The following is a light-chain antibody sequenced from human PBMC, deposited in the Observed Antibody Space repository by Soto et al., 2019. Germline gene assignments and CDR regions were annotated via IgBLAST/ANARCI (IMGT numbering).Light chain of an antibody. CDR3: SSYTSDFRRV. CDR2: EVS. Sequence: QSVLTQPASVSGSPGQSITVSCTGTSSDVGGYKYVSWYQQHPGKAPKLLIYEVSNRPSGVSNRFSGSKSANTASLTISGLQAEDEADYYCSSYTSDFRRVFGTGTKVTVL. V-gene: IGLV2-14*01. CDR1: SSDVGGYKY. J-gene: IGLJ1*01.